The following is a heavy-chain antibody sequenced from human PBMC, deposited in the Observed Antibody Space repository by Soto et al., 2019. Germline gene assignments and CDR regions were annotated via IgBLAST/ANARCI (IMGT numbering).Heavy chain of an antibody. J-gene: IGHJ5*02. CDR1: GASISSDY. Sequence: SEPLSLTCTVVGASISSDYWSWIRQPPGGGLEWIAYLYNSGNANYNSSLKSRVTISIDTSKNQFSLKLSSVTAADTAVYYCASAHRSGWAWGPGALVTVSS. CDR3: ASAHRSGWA. D-gene: IGHD6-19*01. V-gene: IGHV4-59*01. CDR2: LYNSGNA.